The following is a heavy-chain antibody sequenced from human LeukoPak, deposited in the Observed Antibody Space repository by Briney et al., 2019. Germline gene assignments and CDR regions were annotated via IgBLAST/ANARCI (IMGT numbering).Heavy chain of an antibody. Sequence: SETLSLTCTVSGCSLRNYYWGWIRQAPGKAPEWMGYISHSGFINYNPSLMSRITISVDTAKNQFSVKLTSVTAADTAVYFCARDREIMKPYYYVMDVWGQGTTVIVSS. J-gene: IGHJ6*02. CDR3: ARDREIMKPYYYVMDV. CDR2: ISHSGFI. D-gene: IGHD3-16*01. CDR1: GCSLRNYY. V-gene: IGHV4-59*01.